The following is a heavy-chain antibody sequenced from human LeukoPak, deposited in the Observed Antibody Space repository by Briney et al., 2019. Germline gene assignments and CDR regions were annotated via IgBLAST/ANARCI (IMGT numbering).Heavy chain of an antibody. CDR3: ARDYRWQFDY. V-gene: IGHV4-31*03. CDR1: GGSISGTTHY. Sequence: SQTLSLTCTVSGGSISGTTHYWSWIRQLPGKGLEWIGFKYYSESAYYNPSLKSRVTISVDTSKKQSSLNLSSVTAADTAVYYCARDYRWQFDYWGQGTLVTVSS. D-gene: IGHD5-24*01. CDR2: KYYSESA. J-gene: IGHJ4*02.